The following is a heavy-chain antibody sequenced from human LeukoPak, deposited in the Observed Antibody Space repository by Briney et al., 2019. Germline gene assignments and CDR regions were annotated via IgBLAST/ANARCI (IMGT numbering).Heavy chain of an antibody. CDR2: IYYSGST. D-gene: IGHD4-23*01. V-gene: IGHV4-39*01. Sequence: SETLSLTCTVSGGPISSSSYYWGWIRQPPGKGLEWIGSIYYSGSTYYNPSLKSRVTISVDTSKNQFSLKLSSVTAADTAVYYCARRIVVTRGFDYWGQGTLVTVSS. CDR3: ARRIVVTRGFDY. CDR1: GGPISSSSYY. J-gene: IGHJ4*02.